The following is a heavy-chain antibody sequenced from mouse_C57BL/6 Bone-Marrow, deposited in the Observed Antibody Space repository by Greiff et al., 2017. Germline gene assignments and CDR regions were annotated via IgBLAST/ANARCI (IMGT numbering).Heavy chain of an antibody. CDR1: GYTFTSYG. V-gene: IGHV1-81*01. D-gene: IGHD1-1*01. CDR2: ISPRSGNT. CDR3: AGNYYGSSYFDY. J-gene: IGHJ2*01. Sequence: VQVVESGAELARPGASVKLSCKASGYTFTSYGISWVKQRTGQGLEWIGEISPRSGNTYYNEQFKGKATLTADKSSSTAYMELRSLTSEDAAVYFCAGNYYGSSYFDYWGQGTTLTVSS.